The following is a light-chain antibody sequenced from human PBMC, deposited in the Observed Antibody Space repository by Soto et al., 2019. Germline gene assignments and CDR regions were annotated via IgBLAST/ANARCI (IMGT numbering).Light chain of an antibody. Sequence: DIQMTQSPSSLSASVGDGVTITCRASQGISHYLAWYQQKPGKVPKLLIYDASTLQSGVPSRFSGSGSGTHFTLTISSLQPEDFATYYCQKYDSAPRAFGRGTKVEIK. CDR2: DAS. CDR3: QKYDSAPRA. V-gene: IGKV1-27*01. CDR1: QGISHY. J-gene: IGKJ4*01.